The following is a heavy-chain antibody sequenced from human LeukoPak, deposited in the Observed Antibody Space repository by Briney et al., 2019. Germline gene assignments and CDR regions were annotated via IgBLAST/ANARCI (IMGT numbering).Heavy chain of an antibody. CDR3: ARSVRWGIVVGQIDAFDI. CDR1: GFTFSDYY. J-gene: IGHJ3*02. D-gene: IGHD3-22*01. CDR2: ISSSGSTI. V-gene: IGHV3-11*04. Sequence: GGSLRLSCAASGFTFSDYYMSWIRQAPGKGLEWVSYISSSGSTIYYADSVKGRFTISRDNAKNSLYLQMNSLRAEDTAVYYCARSVRWGIVVGQIDAFDIWGQGTMVTVSS.